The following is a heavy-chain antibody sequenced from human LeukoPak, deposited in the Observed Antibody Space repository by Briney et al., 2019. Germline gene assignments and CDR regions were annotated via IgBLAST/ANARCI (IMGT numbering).Heavy chain of an antibody. CDR3: HFKYCSSSTCFYYFDY. Sequence: SETLSLTCTVSGGSISSSSHYWGWIRQPPGKGLEWIGSIYYSGITYYNPSLRSRVTISVDTSKNQFSLKLSSVTATHTAVYYCHFKYCSSSTCFYYFDYWGQGTLVTVSS. V-gene: IGHV4-39*01. J-gene: IGHJ4*02. CDR2: IYYSGIT. CDR1: GGSISSSSHY. D-gene: IGHD2-2*01.